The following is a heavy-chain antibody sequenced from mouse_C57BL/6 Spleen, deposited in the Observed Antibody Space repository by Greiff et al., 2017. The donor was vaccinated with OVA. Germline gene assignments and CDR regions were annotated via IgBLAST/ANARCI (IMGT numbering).Heavy chain of an antibody. V-gene: IGHV14-4*01. CDR2: IDPENGDT. D-gene: IGHD1-1*01. J-gene: IGHJ1*03. Sequence: EVKLMESGAELVRPGASVKLSCTASGFNIKDDYMHWVKQRPEQGLEWIGWIDPENGDTEYASKFQGKATITADTSSKTASLQLSSLTSEDPAVYYCTTNSGSSHWYFDVWGTGPTVPVSS. CDR1: GFNIKDDY. CDR3: TTNSGSSHWYFDV.